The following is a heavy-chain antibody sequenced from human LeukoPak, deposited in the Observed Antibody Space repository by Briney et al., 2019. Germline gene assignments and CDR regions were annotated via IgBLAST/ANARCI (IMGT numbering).Heavy chain of an antibody. V-gene: IGHV4-30-2*01. CDR1: GGSISSGGHY. CDR2: IYHSGST. Sequence: TSETLSLTCTVSGGSISSGGHYWSWIRQPPGKGLEWIGYIYHSGSTYYNPSLKNRVTISVDRSKNQFSLKLSSVTAADTAVYYCAREGSSWPAGYFQHWGQGTLVTVSS. D-gene: IGHD6-13*01. CDR3: AREGSSWPAGYFQH. J-gene: IGHJ1*01.